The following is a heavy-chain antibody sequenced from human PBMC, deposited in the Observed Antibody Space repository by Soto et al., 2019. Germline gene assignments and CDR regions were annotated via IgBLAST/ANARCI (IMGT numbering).Heavy chain of an antibody. D-gene: IGHD6-19*01. CDR2: ISASGGST. CDR3: ARDGADTYLPDY. J-gene: IGHJ4*02. CDR1: GFTFSSYA. Sequence: EVQLLESGGGLVQPGGSLRLSCAASGFTFSSYAMSWVRQAPGKGLEWVSAISASGGSTYYADSVKGRFTISRDNSKNTLYLQMNNLRVEDTAVYYCARDGADTYLPDYWGQGTLVTVSS. V-gene: IGHV3-23*01.